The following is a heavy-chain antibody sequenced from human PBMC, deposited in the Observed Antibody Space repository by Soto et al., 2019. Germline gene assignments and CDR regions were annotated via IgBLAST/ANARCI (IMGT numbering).Heavy chain of an antibody. J-gene: IGHJ6*02. CDR1: RGTLSSYA. CDR3: AREAQLKYYYYGMDV. Sequence: SVQVSCKASRGTLSSYAISRLRQAPRQRLEWTGGIIPIFGTANYAQKFQGRVTITADESTSTGYMELSSLRSEDTAVYYCAREAQLKYYYYGMDVWGQGTTVTVSS. D-gene: IGHD1-1*01. V-gene: IGHV1-69*13. CDR2: IIPIFGTA.